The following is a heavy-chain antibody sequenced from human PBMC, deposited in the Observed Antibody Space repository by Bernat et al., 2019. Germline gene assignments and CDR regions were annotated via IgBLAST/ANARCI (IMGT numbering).Heavy chain of an antibody. CDR2: IKDDGSEK. J-gene: IGHJ3*02. CDR3: ARDTLI. V-gene: IGHV3-7*01. CDR1: GFTLSTHW. Sequence: EVQLVESGGGLVQPGGSLRLSCVASGFTLSTHWMRWVRQAPGKGLEWVANIKDDGSEKCYVDSVKGRFTISRDNAKNSLYLQMNSLRAEDTAVYYCARDTLIWGQGTMVTVSS.